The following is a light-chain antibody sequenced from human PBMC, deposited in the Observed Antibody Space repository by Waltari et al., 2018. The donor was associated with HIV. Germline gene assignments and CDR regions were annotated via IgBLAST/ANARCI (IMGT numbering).Light chain of an antibody. V-gene: IGLV1-51*01. CDR2: DNS. CDR3: GTWDNSLSAYVL. J-gene: IGLJ2*01. Sequence: QSVLTQPPSVSAAPGQKVTISCSGSSSHIGNNYVSWSQQLPGTAPKLLIYDNSKRPSGIPDRFSASKSGTSATLVITGLQIGDEADYFCGTWDNSLSAYVLFGGGTKLTVL. CDR1: SSHIGNNY.